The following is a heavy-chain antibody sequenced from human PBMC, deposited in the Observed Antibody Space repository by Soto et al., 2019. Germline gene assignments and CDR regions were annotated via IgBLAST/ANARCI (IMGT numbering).Heavy chain of an antibody. J-gene: IGHJ5*02. CDR2: ISGYNGAT. D-gene: IGHD3-16*01. CDR3: ARSPLTCLTSRFDP. V-gene: IGHV1-18*04. CDR1: GYRFSGYG. Sequence: QVQLVQSGPEVRNPGASVRVSCRTSGYRFSGYGISWARLAPGQGLQWMGWISGYNGATQYPKKFQGRVTMTADASTDTGVVELRSLRVEDTAVYFWARSPLTCLTSRFDPWGAGALGTVSS.